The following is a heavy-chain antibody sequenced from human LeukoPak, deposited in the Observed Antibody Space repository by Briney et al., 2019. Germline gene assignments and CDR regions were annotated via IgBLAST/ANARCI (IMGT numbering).Heavy chain of an antibody. CDR2: ISSSSSYI. CDR3: ARAGRDCSSTSCYGSYYYYYMDV. D-gene: IGHD2-2*01. CDR1: GFTFSSYS. V-gene: IGHV3-21*01. J-gene: IGHJ6*03. Sequence: GGSLRLSCAASGFTFSSYSMNWVRQAPGKGLEWVSSISSSSSYIYYADSVKGRFTTSRDNAKNSLYLQMNSLRAEDTAAYYCARAGRDCSSTSCYGSYYYYYMDVWGKGTTVTVSS.